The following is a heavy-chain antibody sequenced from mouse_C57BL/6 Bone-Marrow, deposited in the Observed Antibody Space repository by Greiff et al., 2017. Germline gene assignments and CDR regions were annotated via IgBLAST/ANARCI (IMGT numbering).Heavy chain of an antibody. CDR3: ASSYEYDDYSMDY. CDR1: GYTFTNYW. CDR2: MHPNGGSP. V-gene: IGHV1-64*01. J-gene: IGHJ4*01. D-gene: IGHD2-4*01. Sequence: QVQLQQPGAELVKPGASVKLSCKASGYTFTNYWMHWVKQRPGQGLEWIGMMHPNGGSPDYNEKFKSGATLSVDKSSRTAYMELSSLTSDDSAVYYSASSYEYDDYSMDYWGRGTSVTVSS.